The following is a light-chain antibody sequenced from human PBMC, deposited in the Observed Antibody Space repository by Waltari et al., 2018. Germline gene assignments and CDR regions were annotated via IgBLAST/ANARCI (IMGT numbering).Light chain of an antibody. CDR2: ASS. Sequence: AIRITQSPSSLSASTGDRLTITCRPSQAISSYLAWYQQKPGKAPKLLIYASSTLQSGVPSRFSGSGSGTNFTLTIGCLQSEDFATYFCQQYYGDPLTFGGGTKVEI. V-gene: IGKV1-8*01. CDR1: QAISSY. CDR3: QQYYGDPLT. J-gene: IGKJ4*01.